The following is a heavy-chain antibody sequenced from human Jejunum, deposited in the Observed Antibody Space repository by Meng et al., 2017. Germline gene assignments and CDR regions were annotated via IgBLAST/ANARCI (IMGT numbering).Heavy chain of an antibody. CDR2: RYYSGST. J-gene: IGHJ4*02. V-gene: IGHV4-61*01. CDR3: AREYCISTTCYFDS. CDR1: GGSVSSTNCY. Sequence: VLPQESGPGLVRPSQTLSLTCTVSGGSVSSTNCYWSWIRQPPGKGLEWIGYRYYSGSTNYNPSLKSRVTISVDTSKSQFSLKLFSVTAADTAVYYCAREYCISTTCYFDSWGQGTLVTVSS. D-gene: IGHD2-2*01.